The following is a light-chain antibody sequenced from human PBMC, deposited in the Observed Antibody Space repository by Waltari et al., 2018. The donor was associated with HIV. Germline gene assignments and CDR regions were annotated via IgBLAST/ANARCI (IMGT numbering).Light chain of an antibody. V-gene: IGLV2-23*02. J-gene: IGLJ3*02. CDR3: CSYAGTNGLV. Sequence: QSALTQPASASGSPGQSITISCPGTSSDFGTYDLVSWYQQHPCQAPKLMIYEVTKWSSGVSNRFSGSKSGNTASLTISGLQAEDEADYYCCSYAGTNGLVFGGGTKLTVL. CDR1: SSDFGTYDL. CDR2: EVT.